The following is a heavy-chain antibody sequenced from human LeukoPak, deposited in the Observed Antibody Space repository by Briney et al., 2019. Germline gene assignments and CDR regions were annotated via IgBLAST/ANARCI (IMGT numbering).Heavy chain of an antibody. Sequence: ETLSLTCVVSGDSISGSDWWSWVRQAPGKGLEWVSAISGSGGSTYYADSVKGRFTISRDNSKNTLYLQMNSLRAEDTAVYYCAKDPTLLWFGIYDYWGQGTLVTVSS. CDR2: ISGSGGST. D-gene: IGHD3-10*01. J-gene: IGHJ4*02. CDR3: AKDPTLLWFGIYDY. V-gene: IGHV3-23*01. CDR1: GDSISGSD.